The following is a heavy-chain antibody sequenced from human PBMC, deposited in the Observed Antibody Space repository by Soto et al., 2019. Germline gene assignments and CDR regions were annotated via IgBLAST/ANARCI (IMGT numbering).Heavy chain of an antibody. Sequence: PGESLKISCKGSGYSFTSYWIGWVRQMPGKGLEWMGIIYPGDSDTRYSPSFQGRVTISADKSISTAYLQWSSLKASDTAMYYCARHGGETDFGVVINYYYYGMDVWGQGTTVTVSS. CDR3: ARHGGETDFGVVINYYYYGMDV. D-gene: IGHD3-3*01. J-gene: IGHJ6*02. CDR2: IYPGDSDT. V-gene: IGHV5-51*01. CDR1: GYSFTSYW.